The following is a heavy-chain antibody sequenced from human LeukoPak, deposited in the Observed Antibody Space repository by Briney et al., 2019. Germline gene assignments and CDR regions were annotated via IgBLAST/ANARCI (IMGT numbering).Heavy chain of an antibody. J-gene: IGHJ4*02. D-gene: IGHD3-22*01. V-gene: IGHV4-39*01. CDR3: ARISRGYYYGWLWYYFDY. CDR1: GGSISSSSYY. Sequence: NPSETLSLTCTVSGGSISSSSYYWGWIRQPPGKGLEWIGSIYYSGSTYYNPSLKSRVTISVDTSKNQFSLKLSSVTAADTAVYYCARISRGYYYGWLWYYFDYWGQGTLVNVSS. CDR2: IYYSGST.